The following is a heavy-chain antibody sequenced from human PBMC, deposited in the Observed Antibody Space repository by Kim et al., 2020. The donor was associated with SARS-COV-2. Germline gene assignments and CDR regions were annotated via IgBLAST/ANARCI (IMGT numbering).Heavy chain of an antibody. D-gene: IGHD5-18*01. Sequence: GSTSYAQKFQGRVTMTRDTSTSTVYMELSSLRSEDTAVYYCARGYSRTAYWGQGTLVTVSS. CDR3: ARGYSRTAY. V-gene: IGHV1-46*01. CDR2: GST. J-gene: IGHJ4*02.